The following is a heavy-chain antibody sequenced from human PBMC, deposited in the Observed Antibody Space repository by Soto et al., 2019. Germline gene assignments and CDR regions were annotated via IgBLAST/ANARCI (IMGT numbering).Heavy chain of an antibody. CDR2: VNPSGGHT. Sequence: QVQLMQSGAEVKKPGASVKVSCKASGDTFTNYYIHWVRQAPGQGLEWMGTVNPSGGHTTYSQNFLGRGTMTRDTSTSTHYLEPTSLTSDDTAVYYCARGGHGVVVPAAFDYWGQGTLVTVSS. V-gene: IGHV1-46*03. CDR3: ARGGHGVVVPAAFDY. D-gene: IGHD2-21*02. CDR1: GDTFTNYY. J-gene: IGHJ4*02.